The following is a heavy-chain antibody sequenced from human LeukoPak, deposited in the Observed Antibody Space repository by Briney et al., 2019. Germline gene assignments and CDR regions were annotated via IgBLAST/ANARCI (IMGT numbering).Heavy chain of an antibody. J-gene: IGHJ6*03. CDR2: INAGNGNT. CDR1: GYTFTSYA. Sequence: ASVKVSCKASGYTFTSYAMHWVRQAPGQRLEWMGWINAGNGNTKYSQEFQGRVTITRDTSASTAYMELSSLRSDDTAVYYCASSGVVVNEYYYYYYMDVWGKGTTVTVSS. CDR3: ASSGVVVNEYYYYYYMDV. V-gene: IGHV1-3*01. D-gene: IGHD3-22*01.